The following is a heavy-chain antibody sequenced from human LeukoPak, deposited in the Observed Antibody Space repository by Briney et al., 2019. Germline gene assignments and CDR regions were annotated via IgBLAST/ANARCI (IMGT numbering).Heavy chain of an antibody. CDR3: ARDPPVLREHDSSGYYPSSAFDI. J-gene: IGHJ3*02. Sequence: GASVKVSCKASGYTFTGYYMHWVRQAPGQGLEWMGWINPNSGGTNYAQKFQGRVTMTRDTSISTVYMELSSLRSEDTAVYYCARDPPVLREHDSSGYYPSSAFDIWGQGTMVTVSS. CDR1: GYTFTGYY. V-gene: IGHV1-2*02. D-gene: IGHD3-22*01. CDR2: INPNSGGT.